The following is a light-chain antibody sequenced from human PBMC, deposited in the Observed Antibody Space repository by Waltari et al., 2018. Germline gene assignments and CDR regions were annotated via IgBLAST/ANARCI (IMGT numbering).Light chain of an antibody. J-gene: IGLJ3*02. CDR2: EAT. CDR1: SRYVRGYPL. V-gene: IGLV2-23*01. CDR3: CSYAGSTTALV. Sequence: QSALTQPASVSGSPGQSITISCPGASRYVRGYPLFSCYQQPPGQAPKLMIYEATKRPSGVSNRFSGSQSGNTASLTISGLQAEDEGDYYCCSYAGSTTALVFGGGTKLTVL.